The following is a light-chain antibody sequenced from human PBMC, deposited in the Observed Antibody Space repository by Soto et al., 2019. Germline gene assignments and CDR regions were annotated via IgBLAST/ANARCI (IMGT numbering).Light chain of an antibody. CDR2: GAS. J-gene: IGKJ1*01. CDR3: QQYNDWPPWT. Sequence: EVVMTQSPATLSVSPGETATLSCRASQSVSSNLAWYQHKPGQAPRLLISGASTRATGIPARFSGSGSGTEFTLTISSLQSEDFAVYYCQQYNDWPPWTFGQGTKVEFK. V-gene: IGKV3-15*01. CDR1: QSVSSN.